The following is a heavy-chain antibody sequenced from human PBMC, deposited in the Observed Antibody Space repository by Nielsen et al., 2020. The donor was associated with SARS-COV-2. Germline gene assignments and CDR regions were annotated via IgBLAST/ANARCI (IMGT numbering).Heavy chain of an antibody. CDR3: ARDVPPVGDETTGSDY. D-gene: IGHD4-17*01. CDR1: GFTFSSYG. Sequence: GGSLRLSCAASGFTFSSYGMHWVRQAPGKGLEWVAVIWYDGSNKYYADSVKGRFIISRDNSKNTLYLQMNSLRAEDTAVYYCARDVPPVGDETTGSDYWGQGTLVTVSS. V-gene: IGHV3-33*01. J-gene: IGHJ4*02. CDR2: IWYDGSNK.